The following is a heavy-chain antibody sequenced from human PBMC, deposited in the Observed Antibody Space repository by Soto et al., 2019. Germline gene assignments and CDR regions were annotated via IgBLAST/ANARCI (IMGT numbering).Heavy chain of an antibody. Sequence: QVQLVQSGAEVKKPGSSVKVSCKASGGTFSSYAISWVRQAPGQGLEWMGGIIPIFGTANYAQKFQGRVTITADESTSTAYRERSSLRSEDTAVYYCARFRRSGGRYNRGGDDYWGQGTLVTVSS. J-gene: IGHJ4*02. D-gene: IGHD1-26*01. CDR1: GGTFSSYA. CDR2: IIPIFGTA. CDR3: ARFRRSGGRYNRGGDDY. V-gene: IGHV1-69*01.